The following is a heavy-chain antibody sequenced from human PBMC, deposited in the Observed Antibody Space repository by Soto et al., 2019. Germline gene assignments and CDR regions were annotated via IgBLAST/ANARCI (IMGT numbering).Heavy chain of an antibody. D-gene: IGHD6-13*01. CDR1: GFTFSSYG. V-gene: IGHV3-33*01. CDR2: IWYDGSNK. CDR3: ARETRTIAAAGTGGLREEVWRSFYYYGMDV. J-gene: IGHJ6*02. Sequence: GGSLRLSCAASGFTFSSYGMHWVRQAPGKGLEWVAVIWYDGSNKYYADSVKGRFTISRDNSKNTLYLQMNSLRAEDTAVYYCARETRTIAAAGTGGLREEVWRSFYYYGMDVWGQGTTVTVSS.